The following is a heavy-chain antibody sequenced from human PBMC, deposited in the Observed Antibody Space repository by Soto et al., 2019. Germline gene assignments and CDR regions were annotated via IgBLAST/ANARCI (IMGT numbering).Heavy chain of an antibody. CDR1: GDSVTSGSHY. CDR2: INHSGST. Sequence: SETLSLTCTVSGDSVTSGSHYWSWIRQPPGKGLEWIGEINHSGSTNYNPSLKSRVTISVDTSKNQFSLKLSSVTAADTAVYYCARGSGDGYNYYYYYGMDVWGQGTTVTVAS. D-gene: IGHD5-12*01. J-gene: IGHJ6*02. V-gene: IGHV4-39*07. CDR3: ARGSGDGYNYYYYYGMDV.